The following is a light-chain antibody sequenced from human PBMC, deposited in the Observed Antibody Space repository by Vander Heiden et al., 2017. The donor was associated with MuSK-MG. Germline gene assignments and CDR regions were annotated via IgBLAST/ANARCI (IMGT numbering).Light chain of an antibody. CDR3: NSRDSSGNQLV. V-gene: IGLV3-19*01. CDR2: GKN. CDR1: SLRSYY. J-gene: IGLJ2*01. Sequence: VSVALGQTVRITCQGDSLRSYYASWYQQKPGQAPVLVIYGKNNRPSGIPDRFSGSSSGNTASLTITGAQAEDEADDYWNSRDSSGNQLVFGGGTKLTVL.